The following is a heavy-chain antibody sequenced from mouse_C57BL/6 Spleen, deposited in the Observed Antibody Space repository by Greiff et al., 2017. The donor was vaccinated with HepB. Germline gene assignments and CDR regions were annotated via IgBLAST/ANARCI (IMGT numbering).Heavy chain of an antibody. D-gene: IGHD1-1*02. CDR3: ARGLGGADY. Sequence: VQLQQSGAELVRPGASVKLSCKASGYTFTDYYINWVKQRPGQGLEWIARIYPGSGNTYYNETFKGKATLTAEKSSSTAYMQLSSLTSEDSAVYFCARGLGGADYWGQGTTLTVSS. CDR1: GYTFTDYY. J-gene: IGHJ2*01. V-gene: IGHV1-76*01. CDR2: IYPGSGNT.